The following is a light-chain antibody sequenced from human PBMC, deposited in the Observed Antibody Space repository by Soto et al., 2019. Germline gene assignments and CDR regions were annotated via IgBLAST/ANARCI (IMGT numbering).Light chain of an antibody. Sequence: EMELTQSPGTLSLSPGERATLSCRTNQSVSNSYLAWYQQKAGQAPRLLIYGASSRATGIPDRFSGSGSGTEFTLTISSLQSEDFAVYYCQQYNNWPPSSTFGQGTRLEI. V-gene: IGKV3-20*01. J-gene: IGKJ5*01. CDR1: QSVSNSY. CDR2: GAS. CDR3: QQYNNWPPSST.